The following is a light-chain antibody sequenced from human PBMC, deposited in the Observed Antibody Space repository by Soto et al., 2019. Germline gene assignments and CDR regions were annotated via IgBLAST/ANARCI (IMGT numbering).Light chain of an antibody. Sequence: QSVLTQPPSVSGAPGQRVTISCTGSSSNIGAGYDVHWYQQFPGTAPKLLIYGNSNRPSGVPDRFSGSKSGTSASLEITGLQAEGDADYYCQSYDSSLSAWVFGGGTQLTVL. J-gene: IGLJ3*02. CDR1: SSNIGAGYD. CDR3: QSYDSSLSAWV. V-gene: IGLV1-40*01. CDR2: GNS.